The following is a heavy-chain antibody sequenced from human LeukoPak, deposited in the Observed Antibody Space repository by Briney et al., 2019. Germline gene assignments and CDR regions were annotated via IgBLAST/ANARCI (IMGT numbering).Heavy chain of an antibody. V-gene: IGHV4-31*03. Sequence: SETLSLTCTVSGASISSGNYYWTWIRQHPGKGLEWIGYISYTGTTSYNPSLKSRVTMSVDTSKNQFSLKLNSVTAADTAVYYCARGPSAISATPDYWGQGTLVTVSS. CDR3: ARGPSAISATPDY. J-gene: IGHJ4*02. CDR2: ISYTGTT. D-gene: IGHD6-13*01. CDR1: GASISSGNYY.